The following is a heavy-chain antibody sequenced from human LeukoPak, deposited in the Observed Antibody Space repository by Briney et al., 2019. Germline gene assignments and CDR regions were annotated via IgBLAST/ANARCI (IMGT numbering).Heavy chain of an antibody. V-gene: IGHV3-30*02. D-gene: IGHD5-24*01. CDR3: AKRDGYNSGPFDY. Sequence: PVQRLDSPSVIQSDGSDQYYADSVKGRLSISRDNSKNTLYLQMNSLRTEDTAVYYCAKRDGYNSGPFDYWGQGTLVTVSS. J-gene: IGHJ4*02. CDR2: IQSDGSDQ.